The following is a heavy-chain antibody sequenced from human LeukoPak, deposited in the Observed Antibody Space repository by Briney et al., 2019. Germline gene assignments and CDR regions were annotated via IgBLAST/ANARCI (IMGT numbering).Heavy chain of an antibody. CDR1: GYTFTGYY. CDR3: AREHPTRQCSSTSCYYVPKLDY. V-gene: IGHV1-2*02. D-gene: IGHD2-2*01. J-gene: IGHJ4*02. Sequence: ASVKVSCKASGYTFTGYYIHWVRQAPGQGLEWMGWINPNSGGTNYARKFQGRVTMTRDTSISTAYMELSRLRSDDTAVYYCAREHPTRQCSSTSCYYVPKLDYWGQGTLVTVSS. CDR2: INPNSGGT.